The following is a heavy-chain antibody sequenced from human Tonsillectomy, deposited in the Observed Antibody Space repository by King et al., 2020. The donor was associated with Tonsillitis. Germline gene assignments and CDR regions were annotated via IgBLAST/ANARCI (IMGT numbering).Heavy chain of an antibody. CDR3: AREGRGVAGRPWYFDF. CDR1: SGSISNYY. CDR2: IYYSVST. D-gene: IGHD6-6*01. J-gene: IGHJ4*02. Sequence: QLQESGPGLVKPSETLSLTCTVSSGSISNYYLSWIRQPPGKGLEWIWYIYYSVSTNYHPSLKSRVTISVETSKNQFSLKLSSVTAADTAMYYCAREGRGVAGRPWYFDFWGQGTLVTVSS. V-gene: IGHV4-59*01.